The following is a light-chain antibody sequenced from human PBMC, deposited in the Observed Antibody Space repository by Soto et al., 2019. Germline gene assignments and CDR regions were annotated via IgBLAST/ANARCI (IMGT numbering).Light chain of an antibody. CDR2: EVR. Sequence: QSALTQPASVSGSAGQSITISCSGTMRDVGAYNLVSWYQQHPGTAPKLIIYEVRNRPSGISSRFSGSRSGNTASLTISGLQSQDEGAYYCSAYTDRSNLVLGGGTKVIVL. J-gene: IGLJ3*02. CDR1: MRDVGAYNL. V-gene: IGLV2-14*01. CDR3: SAYTDRSNLV.